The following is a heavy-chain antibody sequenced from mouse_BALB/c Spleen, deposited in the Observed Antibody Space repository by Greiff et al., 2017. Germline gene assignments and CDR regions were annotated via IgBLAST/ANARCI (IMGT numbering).Heavy chain of an antibody. V-gene: IGHV5-12-2*01. D-gene: IGHD1-1*01. CDR2: ISNGGGST. CDR3: ARHEVLRAYAMDY. J-gene: IGHJ4*01. CDR1: GFTFSSYT. Sequence: EVKLMESGGGLVQPGGSLKLSCAASGFTFSSYTMSWVRQTPEKRLEWVAYISNGGGSTYYPDTVKGRFTISRDNAKNTLYLQMSSLKSEDTAMYYCARHEVLRAYAMDYWGQGTSVTVSS.